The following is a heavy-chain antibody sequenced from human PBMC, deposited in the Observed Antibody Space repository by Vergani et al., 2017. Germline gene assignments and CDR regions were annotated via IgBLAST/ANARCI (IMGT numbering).Heavy chain of an antibody. V-gene: IGHV3-30*03. CDR2: ISYDGTQK. CDR1: GFTSSYYS. Sequence: QVHLVESGGGVVQPGRSLRLSCVVSGFTSSYYSMHWVRQAPGKGLEWVAVISYDGTQKYYADSVKGRFTISRDNSKSTLYLQMNSLRTEDTAVYYCATISCGTPGCQIGYFREWGQGTLVTVSS. J-gene: IGHJ1*01. CDR3: ATISCGTPGCQIGYFRE. D-gene: IGHD2-15*01.